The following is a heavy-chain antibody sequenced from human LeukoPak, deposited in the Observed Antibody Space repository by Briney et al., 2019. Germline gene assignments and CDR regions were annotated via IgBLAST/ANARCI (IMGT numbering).Heavy chain of an antibody. CDR2: LSGSGGST. V-gene: IGHV3-23*01. CDR1: GFTFSTYA. Sequence: GGSLRLSCAASGFTFSTYAMTWVRQAPGKGLEWVSTLSGSGGSTYYADSVKGRFTISRDNSKNTLYLQMNSLRAEDTAVYYCAKEPQANYYYYYYMDVWGKGTTVTISS. J-gene: IGHJ6*03. CDR3: AKEPQANYYYYYYMDV.